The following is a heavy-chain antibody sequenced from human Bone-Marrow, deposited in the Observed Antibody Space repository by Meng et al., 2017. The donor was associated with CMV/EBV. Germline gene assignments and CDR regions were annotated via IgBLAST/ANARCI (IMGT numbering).Heavy chain of an antibody. J-gene: IGHJ4*02. V-gene: IGHV1-2*02. Sequence: ASVKVSCKASGYTFTGYYMHWVRQAPGQGLEWMGWINPNSGGTNYAQKFQGRVTMTRDTSISTAYMELSSLRSEDTAVYYCAAYYYGSGSYHSTSYYFDYWGQGTLVTVSS. CDR2: INPNSGGT. D-gene: IGHD3-10*01. CDR3: AAYYYGSGSYHSTSYYFDY. CDR1: GYTFTGYY.